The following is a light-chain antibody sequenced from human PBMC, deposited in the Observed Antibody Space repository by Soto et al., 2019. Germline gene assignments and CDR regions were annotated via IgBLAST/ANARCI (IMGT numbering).Light chain of an antibody. CDR3: GADHGSGSNFVLV. CDR1: SGYSNYK. CDR2: VGTGGIVG. V-gene: IGLV9-49*01. Sequence: QSVLTQQPSASASLGASDTLTCTLSSGYSNYKVDWYQQRPGKGPRFEMRVGTGGIVGSKGDGIPDRFSVLGSGLNRYLTIKNIQEEDESDYHCGADHGSGSNFVLVFGGGTKLTVL. J-gene: IGLJ2*01.